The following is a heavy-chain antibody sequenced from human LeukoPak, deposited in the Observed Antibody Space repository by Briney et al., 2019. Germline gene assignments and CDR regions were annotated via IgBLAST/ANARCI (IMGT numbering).Heavy chain of an antibody. V-gene: IGHV1-69*01. J-gene: IGHJ3*02. CDR3: ARPMSYDSSASDAFDI. CDR1: GGTFSSYA. D-gene: IGHD3-22*01. Sequence: ASVKVSCKASGGTFSSYAISWVRQAPGQGLEWMGGIIPIFGTANYAQKFQGRVTITADESTSTAYMGLSSLRSEDTAVYYCARPMSYDSSASDAFDIWGQGTMVTVSS. CDR2: IIPIFGTA.